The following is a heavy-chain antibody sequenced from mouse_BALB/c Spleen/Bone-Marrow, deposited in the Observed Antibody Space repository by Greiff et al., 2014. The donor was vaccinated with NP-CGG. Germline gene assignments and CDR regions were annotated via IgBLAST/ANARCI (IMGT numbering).Heavy chain of an antibody. V-gene: IGHV3-2*02. J-gene: IGHJ4*01. CDR3: ARSSYFDYDGAMDY. CDR2: ISYSGST. D-gene: IGHD2-4*01. CDR1: GYSITSDYA. Sequence: VQLQQPGPGLVKPSQSLSLTCTVTGYSITSDYAWNWMRQFPGNKLEWMGYISYSGSTSYDPSLKSRISITRDTSKNQFFLQLNSVTTEDTATYYCARSSYFDYDGAMDYWGQGTSVTVSS.